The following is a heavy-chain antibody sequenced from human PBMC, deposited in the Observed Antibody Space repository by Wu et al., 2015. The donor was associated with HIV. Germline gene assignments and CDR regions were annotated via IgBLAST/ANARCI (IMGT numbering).Heavy chain of an antibody. CDR1: GGTFSSYA. V-gene: IGHV1-69*13. D-gene: IGHD2-2*01. J-gene: IGHJ4*02. CDR3: VRDLFPDGELLPGDY. CDR2: IIPIFGTA. Sequence: QVQLVQSGAEVKKPGSSVKVSCKASGGTFSSYAISWVRQAPGQGLEWMGRIIPIFGTANYAQKFQGRVTITADESTSTAYMELRSLRSDDTAVYFCVRDLFPDGELLPGDYWGQGTLVSVSS.